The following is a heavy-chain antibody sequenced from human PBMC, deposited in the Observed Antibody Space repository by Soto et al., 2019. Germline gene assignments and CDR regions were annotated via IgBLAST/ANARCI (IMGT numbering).Heavy chain of an antibody. CDR1: GYTFTGYY. CDR3: ARVKVVVAASSYYFDY. D-gene: IGHD2-15*01. Sequence: QVQLVQSGAEVKKPGASVKVSCKASGYTFTGYYMHWVRQAPGQGLEWMGWINPNSGGTNYAQKFQGRVTMTRDTSISTAYMELSRLRSDDTAVYYCARVKVVVAASSYYFDYWGQGTLVTVSS. V-gene: IGHV1-2*02. J-gene: IGHJ4*02. CDR2: INPNSGGT.